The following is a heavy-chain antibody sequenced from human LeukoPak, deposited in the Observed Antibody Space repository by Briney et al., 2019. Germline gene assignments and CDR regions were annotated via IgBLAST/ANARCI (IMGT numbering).Heavy chain of an antibody. D-gene: IGHD5-24*01. Sequence: GGSLRLSCAASGFTFSSYAIHWVRQAPGKGLEYVSAISSNGGSTYYANSVKGRLTISRDNSKNTLYLQMGSLRAEDMAVYYCARDKSIDGYNRGAFDYWGQGTLVTVSS. V-gene: IGHV3-64*01. J-gene: IGHJ4*02. CDR3: ARDKSIDGYNRGAFDY. CDR1: GFTFSSYA. CDR2: ISSNGGST.